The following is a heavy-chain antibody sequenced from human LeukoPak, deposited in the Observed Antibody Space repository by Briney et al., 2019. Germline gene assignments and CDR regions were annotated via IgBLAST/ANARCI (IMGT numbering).Heavy chain of an antibody. Sequence: GGSLRLSCAASGFTVSSSYMSWVRQAPGKGLEWGSVIYSGGSTYYADSVKGRFTISRDNSKNTLYLQMNSLRAEDTAVYYCARASLGAMALGYWGQGTLVTVSS. J-gene: IGHJ4*02. CDR2: IYSGGST. D-gene: IGHD5-18*01. V-gene: IGHV3-53*01. CDR3: ARASLGAMALGY. CDR1: GFTVSSSY.